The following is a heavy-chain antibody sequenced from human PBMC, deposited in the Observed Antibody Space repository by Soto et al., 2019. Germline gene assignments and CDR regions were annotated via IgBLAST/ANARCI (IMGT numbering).Heavy chain of an antibody. Sequence: ASVKVSCKASGYTFTGYYMHWVRQAPGQGLEWMGWINPNSGGTNYAQKFQGRVTMTRDTSISTAYMELRRLRSDDTAVYYCAREPPYYYDSSGYNDDYFQHWGQRTLVAVCS. D-gene: IGHD3-22*01. J-gene: IGHJ1*01. CDR3: AREPPYYYDSSGYNDDYFQH. CDR2: INPNSGGT. V-gene: IGHV1-2*02. CDR1: GYTFTGYY.